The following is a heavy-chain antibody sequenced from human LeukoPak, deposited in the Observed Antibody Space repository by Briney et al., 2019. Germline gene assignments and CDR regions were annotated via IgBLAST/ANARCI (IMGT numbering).Heavy chain of an antibody. J-gene: IGHJ5*02. D-gene: IGHD2-15*01. CDR3: ARVVAVNWFDP. V-gene: IGHV1-2*02. CDR1: GYTFTGYY. Sequence: ASVKVSCKASGYTFTGYYMHWVRQAPGQGLEWMGWINPNSGGTNYAQKFQGRVTMTRDTSISTAYMELSSLRSEDTAVYYCARVVAVNWFDPWGQGTLVTVSS. CDR2: INPNSGGT.